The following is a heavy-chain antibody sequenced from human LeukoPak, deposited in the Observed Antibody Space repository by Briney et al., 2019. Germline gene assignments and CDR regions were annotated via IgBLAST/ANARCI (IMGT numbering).Heavy chain of an antibody. J-gene: IGHJ4*02. V-gene: IGHV4-39*02. D-gene: IGHD4-23*01. Sequence: SETLSLTCTVSGGSISSSSYYWGWIRQPPGKGLEWIGSIYYSGSTYYNPSLKSRVTISVDTSKNQFSLKLSSVTAADTAVYYCAKDLSRGGGNLPDSFDYWGQGTLVTVSS. CDR3: AKDLSRGGGNLPDSFDY. CDR1: GGSISSSSYY. CDR2: IYYSGST.